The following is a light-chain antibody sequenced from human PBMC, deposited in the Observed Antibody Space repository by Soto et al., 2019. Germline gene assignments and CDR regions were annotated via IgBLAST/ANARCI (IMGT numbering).Light chain of an antibody. CDR2: GNS. J-gene: IGLJ2*01. Sequence: QSVLTQPPSVSGAPGQRVTISCTGSSSNIGAGYDVHWYQQLPGTAPKLLIYGNSNRPSGVPDRFSGSKSGTSASLAITGLQAEDEADYYCQSYDSSLSGPVFRGGTKVTVL. V-gene: IGLV1-40*01. CDR1: SSNIGAGYD. CDR3: QSYDSSLSGPV.